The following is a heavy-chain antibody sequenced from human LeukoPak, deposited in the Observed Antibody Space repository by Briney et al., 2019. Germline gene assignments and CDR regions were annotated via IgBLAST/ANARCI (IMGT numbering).Heavy chain of an antibody. CDR2: IHFSGRI. J-gene: IGHJ1*01. CDR1: GVSVNSGMYY. V-gene: IGHV4-31*03. CDR3: ARGRDYAKVGY. Sequence: PAETLCLTCTVSGVSVNSGMYYWTWIRQRPGKGLEWIGCIHFSGRIHYNPSLSSRVSISADASDDQFSLRLKSVAAADTAVYYCARGRDYAKVGYWGQDNRDIVSS. D-gene: IGHD1-26*01.